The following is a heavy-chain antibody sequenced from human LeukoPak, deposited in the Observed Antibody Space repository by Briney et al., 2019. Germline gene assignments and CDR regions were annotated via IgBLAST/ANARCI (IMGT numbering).Heavy chain of an antibody. J-gene: IGHJ4*02. D-gene: IGHD3-9*01. Sequence: ASVKVSCKASGYTFTGYYMHWVRQAPGQGLEWMGWINPNSGGTNYAQKFQGRVTMTRDTSISTAYMELSRLRSDDTAVYYCARGGVVPLRYFDWSYDYWGQGTLVTVSS. CDR2: INPNSGGT. CDR1: GYTFTGYY. CDR3: ARGGVVPLRYFDWSYDY. V-gene: IGHV1-2*02.